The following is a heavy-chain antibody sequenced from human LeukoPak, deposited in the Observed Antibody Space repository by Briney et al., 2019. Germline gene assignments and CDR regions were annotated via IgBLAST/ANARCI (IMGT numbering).Heavy chain of an antibody. J-gene: IGHJ4*02. Sequence: GESLKISCKGSGYSFTNSGIAWVRQMPGKGLEWMGIIYPTDSDTTYSPSFQGQVTISADKSINTAYLQWSSLQASDTAMYYCARCSSSSEPRVFDYWGQGALVTVSS. CDR2: IYPTDSDT. CDR1: GYSFTNSG. CDR3: ARCSSSSEPRVFDY. D-gene: IGHD6-6*01. V-gene: IGHV5-51*01.